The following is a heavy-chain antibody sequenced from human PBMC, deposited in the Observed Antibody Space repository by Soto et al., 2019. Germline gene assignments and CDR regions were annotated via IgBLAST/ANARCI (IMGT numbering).Heavy chain of an antibody. D-gene: IGHD1-1*01. CDR2: SSNSGTFS. CDR3: ARSGDNYNRLDY. V-gene: IGHV3-11*06. CDR1: GFTFSDYY. Sequence: GGSLRLSGEVSGFTFSDYYISWIRQAPGKGLEWISYSSNSGTFSRYADSVKGRFSISRDNTKNLLYLQMNSLRAEDTAVYYCARSGDNYNRLDYWGQGTPVTVS. J-gene: IGHJ4*02.